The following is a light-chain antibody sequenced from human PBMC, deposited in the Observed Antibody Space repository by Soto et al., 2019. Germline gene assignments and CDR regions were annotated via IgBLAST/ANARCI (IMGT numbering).Light chain of an antibody. J-gene: IGLJ1*01. CDR2: GNT. V-gene: IGLV1-40*01. CDR1: SSDIGAGFD. Sequence: QSVLTQPPSGSGAPGQRVTISCTGSSSDIGAGFDVHWYQHLPGTAPKLLIYGNTNRPSGVPGRFSGSKSGTSASLVITGLQAEDEADYYCQSYENSRTGFYVFGTGIKVTVL. CDR3: QSYENSRTGFYV.